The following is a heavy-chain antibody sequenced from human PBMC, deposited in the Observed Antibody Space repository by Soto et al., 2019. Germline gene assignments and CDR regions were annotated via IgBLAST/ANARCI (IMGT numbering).Heavy chain of an antibody. CDR3: ARDGYNPFWFLT. D-gene: IGHD3-10*01. J-gene: IGHJ5*02. V-gene: IGHV3-53*01. CDR1: GLSVSSNY. CDR2: IYSGGDT. Sequence: PGGSLRLSCAASGLSVSSNYMSWVRQAPGKGLEWVSMIYSGGDTYYTDSVKGRFTISRDNYKNTVYLQMNSLRADGTAIYYCARDGYNPFWFLTWGQGTLVTVSS.